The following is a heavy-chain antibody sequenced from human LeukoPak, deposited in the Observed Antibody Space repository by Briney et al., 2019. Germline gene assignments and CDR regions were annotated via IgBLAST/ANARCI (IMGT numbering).Heavy chain of an antibody. CDR1: DGSINNYY. CDR3: ARVPYSSSWYYFDY. Sequence: SETLSLTCTVSDGSINNYYWTWIRQPPGKGLEWIACIHYSGSTNYNPSLKSRVTISIGTSKKDFSLKLTSVTAADTAMYYCARVPYSSSWYYFDYWGQGTLVTVSS. D-gene: IGHD6-13*01. J-gene: IGHJ4*02. V-gene: IGHV4-59*08. CDR2: IHYSGST.